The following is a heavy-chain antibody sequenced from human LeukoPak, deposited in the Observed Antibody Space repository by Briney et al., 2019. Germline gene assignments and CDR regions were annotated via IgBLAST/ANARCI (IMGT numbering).Heavy chain of an antibody. CDR3: ARWRSTSWYFDL. Sequence: GGSLRLSCAASGFTFSSYDMHWVRQATGKGLEWVSAIGTAGDTYYPGSVKGRFTVSRENAKNSLYLQMNSLRAGDTAVYYCARWRSTSWYFDLWGRGNLVTVSS. CDR2: IGTAGDT. V-gene: IGHV3-13*04. CDR1: GFTFSSYD. D-gene: IGHD6-6*01. J-gene: IGHJ2*01.